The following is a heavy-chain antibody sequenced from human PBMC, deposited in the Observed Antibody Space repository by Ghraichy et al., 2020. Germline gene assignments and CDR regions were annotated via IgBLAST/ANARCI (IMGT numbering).Heavy chain of an antibody. CDR2: IYYSGST. CDR1: GGSISSGGYY. J-gene: IGHJ5*02. CDR3: ARVYGDYEEAVDP. Sequence: SETLSLTCTVSGGSISSGGYYWSWIRQHPGKGLEWIGYIYYSGSTYYNPSLKSRVTISVDTSKNQFSLKLSSVTAADTAVYYCARVYGDYEEAVDPWGQGTLVTVSS. V-gene: IGHV4-31*03. D-gene: IGHD4-17*01.